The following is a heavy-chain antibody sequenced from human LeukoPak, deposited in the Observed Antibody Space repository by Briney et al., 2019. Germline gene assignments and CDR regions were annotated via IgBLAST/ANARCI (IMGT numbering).Heavy chain of an antibody. D-gene: IGHD5-18*01. CDR2: IHESGSYQ. CDR3: ARDIPGGASFLDQ. CDR1: GFTFNNYW. Sequence: GGSLTLSCSASGFTFNNYWMTWVPQAPGKGLEWVANIHESGSYQNYVDSVRGRFTVSRDNTKRVLYLQMDSLRAEDTAVYYCARDIPGGASFLDQWGQGTLVTVSS. J-gene: IGHJ5*02. V-gene: IGHV3-7*01.